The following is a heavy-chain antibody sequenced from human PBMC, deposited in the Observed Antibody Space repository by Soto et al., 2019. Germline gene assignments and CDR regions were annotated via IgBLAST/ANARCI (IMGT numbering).Heavy chain of an antibody. CDR2: IYGGGNGP. V-gene: IGHV3-23*01. J-gene: IGHJ4*02. CDR1: GFTFSDFA. D-gene: IGHD1-1*01. Sequence: EVQVLESGGGLVQPGGSLRLSCAATGFTFSDFAMSWVRQAPGKVLEWVSRIYGGGNGPHYADSVKGRVTISRDNSKNTLYLQMNSLRAEDTAVYYCAKLEGMDPWAYSFDYWGQGTLVTVSS. CDR3: AKLEGMDPWAYSFDY.